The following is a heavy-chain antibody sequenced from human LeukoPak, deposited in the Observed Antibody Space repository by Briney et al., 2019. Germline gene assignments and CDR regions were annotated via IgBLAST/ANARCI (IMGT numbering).Heavy chain of an antibody. Sequence: PSETLSLTCAVYGGSFSGYYWSWIRQPPGKGLEWIGEINHSGSTNYNPSLKSRVTISVDTSKNQFSLKLSSVTAADTAVYYCATEGGMVRGVICYWGQGTLVTVSS. CDR3: ATEGGMVRGVICY. CDR1: GGSFSGYY. J-gene: IGHJ4*02. D-gene: IGHD3-10*01. V-gene: IGHV4-34*01. CDR2: INHSGST.